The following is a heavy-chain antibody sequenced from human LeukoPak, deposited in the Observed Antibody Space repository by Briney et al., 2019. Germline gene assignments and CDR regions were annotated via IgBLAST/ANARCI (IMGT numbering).Heavy chain of an antibody. V-gene: IGHV4-34*01. Sequence: SETLSLTCAVYGGSLNGHYWSWIRQPPGKGLEWIGEGSESGGTKFNPSLKSRVTISVDTSKNQFSLKLSSVTAADTAVYYCAREFEPYYDFWSGSTYYYYMDVWGKGTTVTVSS. CDR1: GGSLNGHY. D-gene: IGHD3-3*01. CDR2: GSESGGT. CDR3: AREFEPYYDFWSGSTYYYYMDV. J-gene: IGHJ6*03.